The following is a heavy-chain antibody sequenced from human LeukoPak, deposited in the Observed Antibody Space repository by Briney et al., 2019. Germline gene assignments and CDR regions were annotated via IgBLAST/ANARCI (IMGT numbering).Heavy chain of an antibody. CDR1: GYSFTSYW. D-gene: IGHD1-7*01. CDR2: IYPGDSDT. J-gene: IGHJ4*02. CDR3: ARHRAYRAWIQPYPLALELREVDY. Sequence: GESLKISCKGSGYSFTSYWIGWVRQMPGKGLGWMGIIYPGDSDTRYSPSFQGQVTISADKSISTAYLQWSSLKASDTAMYYCARHRAYRAWIQPYPLALELREVDYWAREPWSPSPQ. V-gene: IGHV5-51*01.